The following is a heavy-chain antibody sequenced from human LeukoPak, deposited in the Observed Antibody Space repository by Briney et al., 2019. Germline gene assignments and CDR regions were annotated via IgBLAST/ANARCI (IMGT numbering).Heavy chain of an antibody. D-gene: IGHD3-22*01. V-gene: IGHV3-48*03. CDR2: ISSSGSTI. J-gene: IGHJ4*02. CDR3: ARGPAASGYYDSRGRYGYFDY. CDR1: GFTFSSYE. Sequence: PGGSLRLSCAASGFTFSSYEMNWVRQAPGKGLESVSYISSSGSTIYYADSVKGRFTISRDNAKNSLYLQMNSLRAEDTAVYYCARGPAASGYYDSRGRYGYFDYWGQGTLVTVSS.